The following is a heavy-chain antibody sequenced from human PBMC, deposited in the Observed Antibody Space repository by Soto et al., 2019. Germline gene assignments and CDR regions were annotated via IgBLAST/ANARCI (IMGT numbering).Heavy chain of an antibody. CDR3: ARDPSTVTTYYYYYYGMDV. V-gene: IGHV3-48*03. Sequence: PGGSLRLSCAASGFTFSSYEMNWVRQAPGKGLEWVSYISSSGSTIYYADSVKGRFTISRDNAKNSLYLQMNSLRAEDTAVYYCARDPSTVTTYYYYYYGMDVWGQGTTVTVSS. CDR2: ISSSGSTI. J-gene: IGHJ6*02. D-gene: IGHD4-4*01. CDR1: GFTFSSYE.